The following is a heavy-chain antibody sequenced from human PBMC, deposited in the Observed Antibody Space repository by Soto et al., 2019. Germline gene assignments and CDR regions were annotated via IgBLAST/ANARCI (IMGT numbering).Heavy chain of an antibody. J-gene: IGHJ6*02. CDR3: ARVTTNYYYGMDV. CDR1: GGSISSYY. Sequence: SETLSLTSTVSGGSISSYYWSWIRQPPGKGLEWIGYIYYSGSTNYNPSLKSRVTISVDTSKNQFSLKLSSVTAADTAVYYCARVTTNYYYGMDVWGQGTTVTVSS. D-gene: IGHD4-17*01. V-gene: IGHV4-59*01. CDR2: IYYSGST.